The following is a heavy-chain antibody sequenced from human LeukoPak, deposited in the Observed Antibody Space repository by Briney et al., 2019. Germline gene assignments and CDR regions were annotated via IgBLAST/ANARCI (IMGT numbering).Heavy chain of an antibody. J-gene: IGHJ4*02. D-gene: IGHD2-2*01. CDR1: GFTFSDYY. CDR2: TSSSGSTI. CDR3: ARVDCISTSCSPSTYYFDS. V-gene: IGHV3-11*01. Sequence: GGSLRLSCAASGFTFSDYYMSWIRQAPGKGLEWVSYTSSSGSTIYYADSVKGRFTISRDNAKTSLYLKMNSLRAEDTAVYYCARVDCISTSCSPSTYYFDSWGQGTLVTVSS.